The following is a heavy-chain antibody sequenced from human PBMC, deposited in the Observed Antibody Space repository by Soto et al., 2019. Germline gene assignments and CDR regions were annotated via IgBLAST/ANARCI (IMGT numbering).Heavy chain of an antibody. V-gene: IGHV1-69*13. CDR1: GGTFSSYA. Sequence: SVKVSCKASGGTFSSYAISWVRQAPGQGLEWMGGIIPIFGTANYAQKFQGRVTITADESTSTAYMELSSLRSEDTAVYYCAREGSSGYSDKANWFDPWGQGTLVTVSS. J-gene: IGHJ5*02. D-gene: IGHD3-22*01. CDR2: IIPIFGTA. CDR3: AREGSSGYSDKANWFDP.